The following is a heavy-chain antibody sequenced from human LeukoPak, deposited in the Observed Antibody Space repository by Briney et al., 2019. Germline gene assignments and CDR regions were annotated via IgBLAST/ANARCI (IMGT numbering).Heavy chain of an antibody. J-gene: IGHJ5*02. CDR1: GGTFSSYA. D-gene: IGHD6-19*01. V-gene: IGHV1-69*13. Sequence: ALVKVSCKASGGTFSSYAISWVRQAPGQGLEWMGGIIPIFGTANYAQKFQGRVTITADESTSTAYMELSSLRSEDTAVYYCARTGRSSGWYWFDPWGQGTLVTVSS. CDR3: ARTGRSSGWYWFDP. CDR2: IIPIFGTA.